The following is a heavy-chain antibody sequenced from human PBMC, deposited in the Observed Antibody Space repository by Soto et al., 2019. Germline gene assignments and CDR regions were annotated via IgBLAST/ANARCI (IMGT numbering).Heavy chain of an antibody. Sequence: SETLSLTCTVSGGSISSSSYYWGWIRQPPGKGLEWIGCIYYSGSTYYNPSLKSRVTISVDTSKNQFSLKLSSVTAADTAVYYCARGEGVPAAHYYYYYYMDVWGKGTTVTVSS. D-gene: IGHD2-2*01. V-gene: IGHV4-39*01. J-gene: IGHJ6*03. CDR3: ARGEGVPAAHYYYYYYMDV. CDR2: IYYSGST. CDR1: GGSISSSSYY.